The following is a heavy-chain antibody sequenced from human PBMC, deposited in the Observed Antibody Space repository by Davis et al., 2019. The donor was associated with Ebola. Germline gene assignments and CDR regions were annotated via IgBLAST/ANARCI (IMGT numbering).Heavy chain of an antibody. J-gene: IGHJ4*02. D-gene: IGHD6-19*01. CDR1: GGSISSDY. Sequence: PSETLSLTCTVSGGSISSDYWSWIRQPPGKGLEWIGYIYYSGSTNYNPSLKSRVTISVDTSKNQFSLKLSSVTAADTAVYYCAREGWNYPDYWGQGTLVTVSS. CDR2: IYYSGST. V-gene: IGHV4-59*01. CDR3: AREGWNYPDY.